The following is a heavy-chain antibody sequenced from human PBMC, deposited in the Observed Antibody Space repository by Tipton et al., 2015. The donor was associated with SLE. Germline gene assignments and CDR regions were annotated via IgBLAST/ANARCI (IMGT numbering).Heavy chain of an antibody. D-gene: IGHD2-2*01. V-gene: IGHV4-61*02. J-gene: IGHJ6*03. CDR1: GGSIANDAYY. CDR3: AREFNVVVPAGKYYYYMDV. CDR2: IHISGST. Sequence: TLSLTCSVSGGSIANDAYYWSWIRQPAGRGLEYIGRIHISGSTNYNPSLKSRLTISVDTSKNQFSLKLSSVTAADTAVYYCAREFNVVVPAGKYYYYMDVWGKGTTVTVSS.